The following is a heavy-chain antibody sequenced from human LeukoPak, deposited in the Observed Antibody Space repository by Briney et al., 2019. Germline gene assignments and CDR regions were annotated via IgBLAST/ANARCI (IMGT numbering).Heavy chain of an antibody. V-gene: IGHV3-23*01. D-gene: IGHD6-13*01. CDR3: AKYDNSWHERGYFDY. Sequence: PGGSLRLSCAASGFTFSFYAMSWVRQAPGRGPEWVSGIRASGGETYYADSVKGRFTVSRDNSRNTLDLQMNSLRAEDTAVYYCAKYDNSWHERGYFDYWGQGALVTVSS. CDR2: IRASGGET. J-gene: IGHJ4*02. CDR1: GFTFSFYA.